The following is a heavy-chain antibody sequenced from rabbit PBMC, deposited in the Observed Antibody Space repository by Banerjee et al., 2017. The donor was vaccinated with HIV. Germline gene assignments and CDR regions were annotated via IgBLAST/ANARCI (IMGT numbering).Heavy chain of an antibody. J-gene: IGHJ4*01. CDR3: AMRGGQDDYGNYVRDFNL. CDR2: IYNFDSTGT. D-gene: IGHD2-1*01. V-gene: IGHV1S45*01. CDR1: GLDFSSNA. Sequence: QEQLVESGGDLVQPEGSLTLTCTASGLDFSSNAMCWVRQAPGKGPEWIACIYNFDSTGTGYASWAKGRFTISKTSSTTVTLQMTSLTAADTATYFCAMRGGQDDYGNYVRDFNLWGQGTLVTVS.